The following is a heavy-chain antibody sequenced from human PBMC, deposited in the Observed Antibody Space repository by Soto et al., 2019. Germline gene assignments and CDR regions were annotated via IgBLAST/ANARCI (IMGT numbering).Heavy chain of an antibody. CDR3: SSERSGSYYF. D-gene: IGHD1-26*01. V-gene: IGHV1-3*01. CDR1: GYTFTSYA. J-gene: IGHJ4*02. Sequence: ASAKVSCKACGYTFTSYAMHWVRQAPGQRLEWMGWINAGNGNTKYSQKFQGRVTITRDTSASTAYMELSSLRSEDTAFFYSSSERSGSYYFCGQGTLVTVS. CDR2: INAGNGNT.